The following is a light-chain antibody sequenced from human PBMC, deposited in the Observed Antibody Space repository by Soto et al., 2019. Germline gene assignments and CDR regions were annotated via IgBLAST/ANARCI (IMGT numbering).Light chain of an antibody. CDR1: QSVSSSY. CDR2: GAS. Sequence: EIVLTQSPGTLSLSPGERATLSCRASQSVSSSYLAWYQQKPGQAPRLLIYGASSRATGIPDRFSGSGSGTDFTITISRLEPEDFAVYYCKQYGSSPPYTFGQGTKLEIK. J-gene: IGKJ2*01. V-gene: IGKV3-20*01. CDR3: KQYGSSPPYT.